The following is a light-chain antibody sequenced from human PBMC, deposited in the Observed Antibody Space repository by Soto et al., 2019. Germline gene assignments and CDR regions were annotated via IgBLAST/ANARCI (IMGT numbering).Light chain of an antibody. CDR1: NIGSKS. CDR3: QVWDSSSDPHVV. CDR2: YDS. Sequence: SYELTQPPSVSVAPGKTARITCGGNNIGSKSVHWYQQKPGQAPVLVIYYDSDRPSGIPERFSGSNSENTATLTISRVEAGDEAGSSCQVWDSSSDPHVVFGGGTKLTVL. V-gene: IGLV3-21*04. J-gene: IGLJ2*01.